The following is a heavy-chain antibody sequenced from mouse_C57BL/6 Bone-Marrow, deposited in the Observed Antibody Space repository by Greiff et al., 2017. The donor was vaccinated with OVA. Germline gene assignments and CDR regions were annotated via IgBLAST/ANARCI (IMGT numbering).Heavy chain of an antibody. D-gene: IGHD2-2*01. V-gene: IGHV1-5*01. Sequence: VQLKESGTVLARPGASVKMSCKTSGYTFTSYWMHWVKQRPGQGLEWIGAIYPGNSDTSYNQKFKGKAKLTAVTSASTAYMELSSLTNEDSAVYYCTRLSFYGYDGYYYAMDYWGQGTSVTVSS. CDR2: IYPGNSDT. CDR1: GYTFTSYW. J-gene: IGHJ4*01. CDR3: TRLSFYGYDGYYYAMDY.